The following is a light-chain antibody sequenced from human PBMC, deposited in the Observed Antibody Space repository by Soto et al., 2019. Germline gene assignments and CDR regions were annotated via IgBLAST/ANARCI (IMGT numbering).Light chain of an antibody. V-gene: IGKV3-20*01. CDR2: GAT. CDR3: EQYGTSPRT. J-gene: IGKJ1*01. Sequence: EIVLTQSPGTLSLSPVERATLSCRASQTVSRSFLGWYQQKSGQAPRLVMFGATNRAPGIPDRFSGRVSGTDFILTISRLEPEDFAVYYCEQYGTSPRTFGQGTKVDIK. CDR1: QTVSRSF.